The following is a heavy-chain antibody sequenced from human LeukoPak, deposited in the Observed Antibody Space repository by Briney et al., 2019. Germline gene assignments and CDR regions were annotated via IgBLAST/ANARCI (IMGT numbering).Heavy chain of an antibody. J-gene: IGHJ4*02. CDR1: GYSISSGHY. D-gene: IGHD6-19*01. V-gene: IGHV4-38-2*02. CDR3: ARHGYIAVAGTVDY. Sequence: PSETLSLTCTVSGYSISSGHYWGWVRQPPGKGLEWIGSIYHSGNTYCNPSLKSRVTISVDTSKNQFSLTLSSVPAADTAVYYCARHGYIAVAGTVDYWVQGTLITVSS. CDR2: IYHSGNT.